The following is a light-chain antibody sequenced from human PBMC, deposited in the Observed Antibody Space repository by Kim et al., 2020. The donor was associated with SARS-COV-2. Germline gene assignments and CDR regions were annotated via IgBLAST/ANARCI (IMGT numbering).Light chain of an antibody. Sequence: SPGDRATLSCRASQRVRSSFLAWYQHKPGQAPRLLIYGASSRARGVPDRFSGSGSGTDFTLTINRLEPEDFAVYYCQRYGGSPPHTFGQGTKLEI. J-gene: IGKJ2*01. CDR2: GAS. CDR1: QRVRSSF. CDR3: QRYGGSPPHT. V-gene: IGKV3-20*01.